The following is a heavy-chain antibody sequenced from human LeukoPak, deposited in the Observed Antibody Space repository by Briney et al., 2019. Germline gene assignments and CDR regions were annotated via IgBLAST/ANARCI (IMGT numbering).Heavy chain of an antibody. CDR3: AKSSLLIEPSFDY. J-gene: IGHJ4*02. V-gene: IGHV3-9*01. D-gene: IGHD2-21*02. CDR2: ISWNSGGI. CDR1: GFAFNDYA. Sequence: GGSLRLSCAASGFAFNDYAMHWVRQAPGKGLEWVSGISWNSGGIGYADSVKGRFTISRDNAKNSLYLQMNSLRPEDTAFYYCAKSSLLIEPSFDYWGQGTLVTVSS.